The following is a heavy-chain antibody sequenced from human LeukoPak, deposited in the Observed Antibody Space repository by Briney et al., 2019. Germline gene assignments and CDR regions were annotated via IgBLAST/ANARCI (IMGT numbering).Heavy chain of an antibody. V-gene: IGHV3-30*02. CDR1: GFTFSSYG. CDR3: AKTYSSSRRQYYFDY. CDR2: IRYDGSNK. D-gene: IGHD6-13*01. Sequence: PGGSLRLSCAASGFTFSSYGMHWVRQAPGKGLEWVAVIRYDGSNKYYADSVKGRFTISRDNSKNTLYLQMNSLRAEDTAVYYCAKTYSSSRRQYYFDYWGQGTLVTVSS. J-gene: IGHJ4*02.